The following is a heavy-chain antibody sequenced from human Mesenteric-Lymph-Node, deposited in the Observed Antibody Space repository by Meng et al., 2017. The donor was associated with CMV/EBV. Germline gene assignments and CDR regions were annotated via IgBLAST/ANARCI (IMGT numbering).Heavy chain of an antibody. V-gene: IGHV4-31*03. CDR3: AGDTSGYNYLDY. CDR2: IYYSGST. D-gene: IGHD5-18*01. Sequence: CSVSGGSISSGGYYWSWIRQHPGKGLEWIGYIYYSGSTYYNPSLESRVTISVDTSKNQFSLKLSSVTAADTAVYYCAGDTSGYNYLDYWGQGTLVTSPQ. CDR1: GGSISSGGYY. J-gene: IGHJ4*02.